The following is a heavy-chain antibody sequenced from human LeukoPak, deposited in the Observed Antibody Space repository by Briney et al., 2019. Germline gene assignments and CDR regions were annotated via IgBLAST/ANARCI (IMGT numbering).Heavy chain of an antibody. V-gene: IGHV4-39*07. CDR2: IYYSGST. J-gene: IGHJ4*02. D-gene: IGHD3-9*01. Sequence: SETLSLTCTVSGGSISSSSYYWGWIRQPPGKGLEWIGSIYYSGSTYYNPSLKSRVTISVDTSKNQFSLKLSSVTAADTAVYYCARGFYDILTGYYISFDYWGQGTLVTVSS. CDR1: GGSISSSSYY. CDR3: ARGFYDILTGYYISFDY.